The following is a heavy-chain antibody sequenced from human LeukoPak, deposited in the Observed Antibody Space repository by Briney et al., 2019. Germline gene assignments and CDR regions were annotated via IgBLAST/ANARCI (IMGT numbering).Heavy chain of an antibody. J-gene: IGHJ4*02. CDR3: ARDLYSSGWYVDY. V-gene: IGHV3-53*01. CDR1: GFTVSSNY. D-gene: IGHD6-19*01. Sequence: QPGGSLRLSCAASGFTVSSNYMSWVRQAPGKGLEWVSVIYSGGSTYYADSVKGRFTISRDNSKNTLYLQMNSLRAEDTAVYYCARDLYSSGWYVDYRGQGTLVTVSS. CDR2: IYSGGST.